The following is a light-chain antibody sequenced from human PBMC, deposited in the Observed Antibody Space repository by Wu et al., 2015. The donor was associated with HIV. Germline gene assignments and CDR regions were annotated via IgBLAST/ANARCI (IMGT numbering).Light chain of an antibody. Sequence: EIVMTQSPATLSMSPGQRGTLSCTATQSVSTNLAWYQQKPGQTPRLLIYGASTRATGVPARFSGSGSGTEFSLTISSLQSEDFAVYYCQQYYNWPLSFGGGTKVEIK. CDR2: GAS. V-gene: IGKV3-15*01. J-gene: IGKJ4*01. CDR1: QSVSTN. CDR3: QQYYNWPLS.